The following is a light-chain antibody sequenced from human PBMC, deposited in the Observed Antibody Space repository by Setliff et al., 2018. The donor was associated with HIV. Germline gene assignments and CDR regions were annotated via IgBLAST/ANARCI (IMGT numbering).Light chain of an antibody. Sequence: QSALTQPASVSGSPGQSVTISCTGTNSDVGAFNLVSWYQQYPGKAPKIMIYDVSNRPSGVSNRFSGSKSGNTASLTISGLQADDEADYYCSSYSTSNTPSVIFGGGTKVTVL. CDR3: SSYSTSNTPSVI. CDR2: DVS. CDR1: NSDVGAFNL. J-gene: IGLJ2*01. V-gene: IGLV2-14*02.